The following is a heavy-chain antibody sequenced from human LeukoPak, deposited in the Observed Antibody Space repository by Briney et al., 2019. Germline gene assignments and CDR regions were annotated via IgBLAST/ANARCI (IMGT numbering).Heavy chain of an antibody. CDR1: GFTFNNYA. CDR3: ARDYPTCGIATIFDY. D-gene: IGHD5-12*01. V-gene: IGHV3-23*01. Sequence: PGGSLRLSYASSGFTFNNYATTWVRDAPGKGLGWVSSITASGGSTYCADSVKGRFTISRDNSKNTLYLQMSSLRAEDTAVYYCARDYPTCGIATIFDYWGQGTLVTVSS. CDR2: ITASGGST. J-gene: IGHJ4*02.